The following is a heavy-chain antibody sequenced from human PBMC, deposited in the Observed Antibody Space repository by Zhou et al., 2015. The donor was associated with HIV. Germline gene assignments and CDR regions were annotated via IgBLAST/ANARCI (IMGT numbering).Heavy chain of an antibody. CDR3: ARGGSPYSSSWYRRPDYYYMDV. Sequence: QVQLVQSGAEVKKPGSSVKVSCKASGGTFSSYAISWVRQAPGQGLEWMGGIIPIFGTANYAQKFQGRVTITADESTSTAYMELSSLRSEDTAVYYCARGGSPYSSSWYRRPDYYYMDVWGKGTTVTVSS. CDR2: IIPIFGTA. J-gene: IGHJ6*03. CDR1: GGTFSSYA. V-gene: IGHV1-69*01. D-gene: IGHD6-13*01.